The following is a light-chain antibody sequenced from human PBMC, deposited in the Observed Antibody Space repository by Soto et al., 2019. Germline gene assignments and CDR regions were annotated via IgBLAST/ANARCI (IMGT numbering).Light chain of an antibody. J-gene: IGLJ2*01. Sequence: SYELTQPLSVSVALGQTARITCGGNNIGSKNVHWYQQKPGQAPVVVIYRDTNRPSGIPERFSGSSSGNTAPLTISRAQAGDEADYYCQVWDSSLVVFGGGTKLTVL. V-gene: IGLV3-9*01. CDR3: QVWDSSLVV. CDR1: NIGSKN. CDR2: RDT.